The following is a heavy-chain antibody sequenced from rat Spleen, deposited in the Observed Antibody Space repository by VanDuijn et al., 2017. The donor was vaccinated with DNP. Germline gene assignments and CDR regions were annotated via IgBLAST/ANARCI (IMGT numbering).Heavy chain of an antibody. J-gene: IGHJ2*01. CDR1: GFTFSNYD. V-gene: IGHV5S23*01. Sequence: EVQLVESGGGLVLPGRSLKLSCAASGFTFSNYDMAWVRQAPTRGLEWVASFSSGGGNTYYLDSVKGRFTISRDDANSVLYLQMNSLRSEDTATYYCVRQGYLYYGLFGYFDYWGQGVMVTVSS. CDR3: VRQGYLYYGLFGYFDY. CDR2: FSSGGGNT. D-gene: IGHD1-6*01.